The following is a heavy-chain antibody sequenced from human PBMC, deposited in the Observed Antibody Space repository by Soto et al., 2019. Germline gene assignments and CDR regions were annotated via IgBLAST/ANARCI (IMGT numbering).Heavy chain of an antibody. J-gene: IGHJ4*02. CDR1: GFTFSNYW. Sequence: VQLVESGGGLVQPGGSLRLSCAGSGFTFSNYWMHWVRQAPGKGLEWVSRIDHDGPTDYADSVRGRFTISRDNAENTLYLQMISLRPEDTAVYYCVRDSHGDYWGQGTLVTVSS. V-gene: IGHV3-74*01. CDR3: VRDSHGDY. CDR2: IDHDGPT.